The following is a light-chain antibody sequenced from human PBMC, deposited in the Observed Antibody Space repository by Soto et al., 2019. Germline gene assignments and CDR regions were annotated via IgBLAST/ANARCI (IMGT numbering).Light chain of an antibody. V-gene: IGLV2-14*01. CDR2: DVS. Sequence: QSALTQPASVSGSPGQSITISCTGTSSDIGGYNYVSWYQQHPGKAPKLMIYDVSNRPSGVSNRFSGSKSGNTASLTISGLQSEDAADYYCSSFASSNTPVVFGGGTKLTVL. CDR1: SSDIGGYNY. J-gene: IGLJ2*01. CDR3: SSFASSNTPVV.